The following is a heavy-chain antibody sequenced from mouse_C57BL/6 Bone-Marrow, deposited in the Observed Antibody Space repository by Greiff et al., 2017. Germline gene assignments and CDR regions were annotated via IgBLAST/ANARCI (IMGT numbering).Heavy chain of an antibody. J-gene: IGHJ3*01. Sequence: VQLQESGPGLVAPSQSLSITCTVSGFSLTSYGVHWVRQPPGKGLEWLVVIWSDGSTTYNSALKSRLSISKDNSKSQVFLKMNSLQTEDTAMYYCARHGGYYYGSSPFAYWGQGTLVTVSA. CDR2: IWSDGST. D-gene: IGHD1-1*01. CDR3: ARHGGYYYGSSPFAY. V-gene: IGHV2-6-1*01. CDR1: GFSLTSYG.